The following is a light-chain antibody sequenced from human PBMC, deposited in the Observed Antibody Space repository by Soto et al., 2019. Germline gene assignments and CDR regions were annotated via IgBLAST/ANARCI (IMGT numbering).Light chain of an antibody. J-gene: IGKJ5*01. CDR1: QSVSSSF. Sequence: EIVLTQSPGTLSLSPGEIATLSCRARQSVSSSFLAWYQQKPGQAPRLLIFAASSRATGIPDRFSGSGSGTDFPLTLSRLEPEDFAVYYCQQYGSSPTFGPGTRLEIK. V-gene: IGKV3-20*01. CDR3: QQYGSSPT. CDR2: AAS.